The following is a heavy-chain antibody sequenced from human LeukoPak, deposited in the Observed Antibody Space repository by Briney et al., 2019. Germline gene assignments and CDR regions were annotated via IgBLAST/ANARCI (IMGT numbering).Heavy chain of an antibody. CDR3: AKGSRGSYDY. V-gene: IGHV3-23*01. Sequence: GGSLRLSCAASGFTFNSYAMTWVRQAPEKGLEWVSSIIDSGISTYYGDSVKGRFTITRDNSKNTLYLQMNSLRAEDTAVYYCAKGSRGSYDYWGQGTLVTVSS. D-gene: IGHD1-26*01. CDR1: GFTFNSYA. J-gene: IGHJ4*02. CDR2: IIDSGIST.